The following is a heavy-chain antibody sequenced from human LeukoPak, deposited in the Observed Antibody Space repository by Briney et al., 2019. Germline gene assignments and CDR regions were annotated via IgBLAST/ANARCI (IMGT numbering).Heavy chain of an antibody. CDR3: ARSDYDFWSGYYIPDY. CDR1: GGSISSSSYY. V-gene: IGHV4-61*02. J-gene: IGHJ4*02. CDR2: IYTSGST. D-gene: IGHD3-3*01. Sequence: PSETLSLTCTVSGGSISSSSYYWGWIRQPAGKGLEWIGRIYTSGSTNYNPSLKSRVTMSVDTSKNQFSLKLSSVTAADTAVYYCARSDYDFWSGYYIPDYWGQGTLVTVSS.